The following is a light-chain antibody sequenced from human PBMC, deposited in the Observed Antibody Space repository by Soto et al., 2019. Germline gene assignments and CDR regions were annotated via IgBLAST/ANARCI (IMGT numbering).Light chain of an antibody. CDR3: TSFTTGSSPYV. J-gene: IGLJ1*01. Sequence: QSVLTQPASVSGSPGQSITISCTGTANDVGGSLYVSWYQQHPGKAPKVVIYDVSYRPSGVSYRFSGSKSDNTASLTISGLQAEDEADYYCTSFTTGSSPYVFGTGTKLTVL. CDR1: ANDVGGSLY. V-gene: IGLV2-14*01. CDR2: DVS.